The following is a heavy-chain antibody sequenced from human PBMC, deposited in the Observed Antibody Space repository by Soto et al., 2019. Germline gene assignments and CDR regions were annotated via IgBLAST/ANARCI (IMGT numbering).Heavy chain of an antibody. CDR2: TYYRSNWRH. Sequence: PSQTLSLPCAISGYSVSSNTAAWNLIRSSPSRGLEWLGRTYYRSNWRHDYAVSVKSRITVNPDTSKNHFSLQLNSVTPDDTAVYYCARGVAGSGFDLWGQGTLVTVSS. CDR3: ARGVAGSGFDL. CDR1: GYSVSSNTAA. D-gene: IGHD6-19*01. J-gene: IGHJ4*02. V-gene: IGHV6-1*01.